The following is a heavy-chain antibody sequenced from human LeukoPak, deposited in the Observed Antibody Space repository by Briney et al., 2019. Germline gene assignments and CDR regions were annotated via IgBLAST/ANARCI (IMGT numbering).Heavy chain of an antibody. V-gene: IGHV4-31*03. CDR3: TTDTAVDH. J-gene: IGHJ4*02. CDR2: IYYSGSA. Sequence: SQTLSLTCTVSGGSISSGVYYWNWIRQHPGKGLEWIGYIYYSGSAYYNLSLKSRVTISVDTSKNQFSLKLSSVTAADTAVYYCTTDTAVDHWGQGTLVTVSS. CDR1: GGSISSGVYY.